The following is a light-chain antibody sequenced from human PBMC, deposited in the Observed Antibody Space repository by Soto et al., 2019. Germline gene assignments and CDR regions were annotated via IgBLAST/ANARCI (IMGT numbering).Light chain of an antibody. V-gene: IGKV1-5*01. CDR1: QSVSNW. CDR2: DAS. Sequence: DIQMTQSPSTLSASVGDRVTITCRASQSVSNWLAWYQQKRGKAPELLIYDASSLKSGVPSRFSGSGSGTEFTLTISCLHPDDFATYYCQQYNTYSEFGQGTKVEIK. CDR3: QQYNTYSE. J-gene: IGKJ1*01.